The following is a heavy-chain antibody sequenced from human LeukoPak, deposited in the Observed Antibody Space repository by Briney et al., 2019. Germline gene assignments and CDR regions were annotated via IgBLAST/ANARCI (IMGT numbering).Heavy chain of an antibody. CDR2: IRSKAYGGTT. D-gene: IGHD3-3*01. Sequence: GGSLRLSCTASGFTFGDYAMSWVRQAPGKGREGVGFIRSKAYGGTTEYAASVKGRFTISRDDSKSIAYLQMNSLKTEDTAVYYCTREDDFWSGYYDYWGQGTLVTVSS. V-gene: IGHV3-49*04. J-gene: IGHJ4*02. CDR3: TREDDFWSGYYDY. CDR1: GFTFGDYA.